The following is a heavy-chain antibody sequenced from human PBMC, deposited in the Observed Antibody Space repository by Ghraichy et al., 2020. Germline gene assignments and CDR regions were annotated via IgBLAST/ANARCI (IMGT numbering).Heavy chain of an antibody. J-gene: IGHJ3*02. Sequence: SETLSLTCTVSGGSISNDNYYWSWVRQRPGEGLEWVAYSDYSGSAYYNPSLESRVTMSVDTSKNQFSLSLNFVTAADTAVYYCAREVIVPVFSDGFDMWGQGKMVTVSS. D-gene: IGHD2-8*01. CDR3: AREVIVPVFSDGFDM. CDR2: SDYSGSA. V-gene: IGHV4-30-4*01. CDR1: GGSISNDNYY.